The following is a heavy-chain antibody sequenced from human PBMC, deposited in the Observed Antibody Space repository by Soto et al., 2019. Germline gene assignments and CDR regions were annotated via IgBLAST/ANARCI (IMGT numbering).Heavy chain of an antibody. V-gene: IGHV3-7*04. CDR2: MNPDGSEQ. J-gene: IGHJ5*02. Sequence: EVHLVESGGALVQPGGSLRLSCAASGFTFSDYWMTWVRQTPGKGLEGVANMNPDGSEQYYLDSVKGRFTISRDNAKHSLYLQMNNLRGEDTAVYYCTRDLNHDCGPWGQGTQVIVSS. CDR3: TRDLNHDCGP. D-gene: IGHD2-21*01. CDR1: GFTFSDYW.